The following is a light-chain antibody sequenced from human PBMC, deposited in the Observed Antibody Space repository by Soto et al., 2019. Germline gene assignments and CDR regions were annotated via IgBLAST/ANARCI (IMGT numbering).Light chain of an antibody. CDR1: QSVSSY. J-gene: IGKJ5*01. CDR3: QQYGNSPQT. Sequence: EIVLTQSPATLSLSPGERATLSCRASQSVSSYLAWYQQKPGQAPRLLIYDASNRATGIPARFSGSGSGTDFTLTISSLEPEDFAVYYCQQYGNSPQTFGQGTRLEI. V-gene: IGKV3-11*01. CDR2: DAS.